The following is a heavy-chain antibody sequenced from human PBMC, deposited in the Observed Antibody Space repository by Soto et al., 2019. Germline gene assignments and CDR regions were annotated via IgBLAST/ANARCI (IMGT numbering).Heavy chain of an antibody. V-gene: IGHV3-48*02. CDR3: ARDTLGYCSGGSCYPLYYFDY. J-gene: IGHJ4*02. CDR2: ISSSSSTI. CDR1: GFTFSSYS. D-gene: IGHD2-15*01. Sequence: PGGSLRLSCAASGFTFSSYSMNWVRQAPGEGLEWVSYISSSSSTIYYADSVKGRFTISRDNAKNSLYLQMNSLRDEDTAVYYCARDTLGYCSGGSCYPLYYFDYWGQGTLVTVSS.